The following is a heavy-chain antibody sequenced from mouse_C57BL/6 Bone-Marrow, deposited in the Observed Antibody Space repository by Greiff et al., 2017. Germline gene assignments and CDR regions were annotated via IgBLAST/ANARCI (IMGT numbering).Heavy chain of an antibody. Sequence: QVQLKQPGAELVKPGASVKLSCTASGFTFTSYWMQWVKQRPGQGLEWIGEIDPSDSYTNYKQKFKGKATLTVDTSSSTAYMQLSSLTSEDSAVYYCARNYGSNYVDDFDYWGQGTTLTVSS. J-gene: IGHJ2*01. CDR3: ARNYGSNYVDDFDY. CDR2: IDPSDSYT. V-gene: IGHV1-50*01. D-gene: IGHD1-1*01. CDR1: GFTFTSYW.